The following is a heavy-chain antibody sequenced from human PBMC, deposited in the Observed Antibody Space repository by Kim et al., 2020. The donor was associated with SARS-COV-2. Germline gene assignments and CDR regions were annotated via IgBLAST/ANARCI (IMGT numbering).Heavy chain of an antibody. D-gene: IGHD6-6*01. Sequence: GSTYYNPALKRRVAISVDTSKNQFSLKLSSVTAADTAGYYCARYSSSTDYWGQGTLVTVSS. CDR3: ARYSSSTDY. V-gene: IGHV4-39*01. J-gene: IGHJ4*02. CDR2: GST.